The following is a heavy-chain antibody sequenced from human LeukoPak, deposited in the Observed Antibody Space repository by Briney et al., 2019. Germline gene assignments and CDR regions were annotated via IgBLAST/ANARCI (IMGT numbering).Heavy chain of an antibody. Sequence: ASVKVSCKASGYTFTGYYMHWVRQAPGQGLEWMGWINPNSGGTNYAQKFQGRVTMTRDTSISTAYMELSRLRSDDTAVYYCARPHYDFWSGYSPYYYYYMDVWGKGTTVTVSS. J-gene: IGHJ6*03. V-gene: IGHV1-2*02. CDR2: INPNSGGT. CDR3: ARPHYDFWSGYSPYYYYYMDV. CDR1: GYTFTGYY. D-gene: IGHD3-3*01.